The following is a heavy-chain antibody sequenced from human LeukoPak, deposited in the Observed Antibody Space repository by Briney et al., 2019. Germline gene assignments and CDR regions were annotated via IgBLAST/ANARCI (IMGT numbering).Heavy chain of an antibody. CDR3: ARRGSGSYYFDYYFDY. J-gene: IGHJ4*02. Sequence: GESLKISCKGSGYSFTSYWIGWVRQMPGKGLEWMGIIYPGDSDTRYSPSFQGQVTISADKSISTAYLQWSSLKASDTAMYYCARRGSGSYYFDYYFDYWGQGTLVTVSS. CDR2: IYPGDSDT. D-gene: IGHD1-26*01. V-gene: IGHV5-51*01. CDR1: GYSFTSYW.